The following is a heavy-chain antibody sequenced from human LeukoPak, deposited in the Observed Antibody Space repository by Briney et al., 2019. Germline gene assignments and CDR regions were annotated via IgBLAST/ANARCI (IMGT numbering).Heavy chain of an antibody. J-gene: IGHJ4*02. Sequence: SETLSLTCAVYGVSFSGNYWSWIRQSPGKGLEWIGEIHHSGSINYNPSLKSRVTISVDTSKNQFSLTLSSVTAADTAVYYCARGTDAKKVGYWGQGTLVTVSS. V-gene: IGHV4-34*01. CDR2: IHHSGSI. CDR1: GVSFSGNY. CDR3: ARGTDAKKVGY.